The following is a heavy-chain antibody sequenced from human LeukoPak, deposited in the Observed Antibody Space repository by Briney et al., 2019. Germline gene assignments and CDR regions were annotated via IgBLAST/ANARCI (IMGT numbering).Heavy chain of an antibody. D-gene: IGHD1-1*01. V-gene: IGHV3-48*02. CDR3: ARDRVRNFDY. J-gene: IGHJ4*02. CDR2: ITSSSSPI. CDR1: GFTFSSYA. Sequence: PGGSLRLSCAASGFTFSSYAMHWVRQAPGKGLEWVSYITSSSSPIYYADSVKGRFTISRDNAKNSVYLQMNSLRDEDTAVYYCARDRVRNFDYWGQGTLVTVSS.